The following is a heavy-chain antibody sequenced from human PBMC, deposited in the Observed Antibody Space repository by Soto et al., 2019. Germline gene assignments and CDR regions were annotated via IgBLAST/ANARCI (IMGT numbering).Heavy chain of an antibody. CDR2: ISGSGDST. CDR1: GFTFSTYA. CDR3: AKERSSGWSFDY. J-gene: IGHJ4*02. Sequence: GSLRLSCAASGFTFSTYAMDWVRQAPGKGLEWVSGISGSGDSTYYADSVKGRFTVSRDNSKNTLYLQMNSLRAEDTAVFYCAKERSSGWSFDYWGQGTQVTVSS. D-gene: IGHD6-19*01. V-gene: IGHV3-23*01.